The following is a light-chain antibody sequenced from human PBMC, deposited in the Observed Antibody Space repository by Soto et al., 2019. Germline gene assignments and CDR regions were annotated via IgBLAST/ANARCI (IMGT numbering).Light chain of an antibody. CDR3: QSYDSSLSGYV. CDR2: ENN. V-gene: IGLV1-40*01. CDR1: SSNIGAGYE. J-gene: IGLJ1*01. Sequence: ELTQPPSVSVAPGQRVTISCTGSSSNIGAGYEAHWYQQVPGTAPKLLIYENNNRPSGVPDRFSGSKSGTSASLAITGLQAEDEAEYYCQSYDSSLSGYVFGTGTKVTVL.